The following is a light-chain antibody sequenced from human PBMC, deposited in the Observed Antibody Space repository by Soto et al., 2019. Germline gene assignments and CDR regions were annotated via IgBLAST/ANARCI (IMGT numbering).Light chain of an antibody. Sequence: DIQMTQSPSTLSASIGDRVTITCRANQSISVWLAWYQQKPGKAPKVLIYKASRLESGVPSRFSGSGSGTEFTLTISSLQPDDFATYYCQQYSSYSPETFGQGTKVHIK. CDR1: QSISVW. CDR2: KAS. V-gene: IGKV1-5*03. J-gene: IGKJ1*01. CDR3: QQYSSYSPET.